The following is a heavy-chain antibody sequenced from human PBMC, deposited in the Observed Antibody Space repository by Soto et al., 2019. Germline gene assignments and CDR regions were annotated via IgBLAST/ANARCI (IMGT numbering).Heavy chain of an antibody. J-gene: IGHJ4*02. Sequence: SETLSLTCTVSGGSISSYYWSWIRQPPGKGLEWIGYIYYSGSTNYNPSLQSRVTISVDTSKNQFSLKLSSVTAADTAVYYCARAPRGNYGYPSYFDYWGQGTLVTVSS. V-gene: IGHV4-59*01. CDR3: ARAPRGNYGYPSYFDY. CDR1: GGSISSYY. CDR2: IYYSGST. D-gene: IGHD3-10*01.